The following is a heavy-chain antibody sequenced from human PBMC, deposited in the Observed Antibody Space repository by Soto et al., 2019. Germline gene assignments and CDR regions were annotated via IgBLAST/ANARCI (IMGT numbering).Heavy chain of an antibody. CDR2: IYHSGST. CDR1: GGSISSDNW. CDR3: ARDPTGGGLNFDY. Sequence: QVQLQESGPGLVTPSGTLSLTCAVSGGSISSDNWWSWVRQSPGKGLEWIGEIYHSGSTTYNPSLKGRVTISVDKSKNQFSLKLSYVTAADTAVYYCARDPTGGGLNFDYWGQGTLVTVSS. D-gene: IGHD4-17*01. V-gene: IGHV4-4*02. J-gene: IGHJ4*02.